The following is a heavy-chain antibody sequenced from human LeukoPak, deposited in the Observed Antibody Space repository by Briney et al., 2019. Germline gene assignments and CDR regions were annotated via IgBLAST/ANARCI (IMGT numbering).Heavy chain of an antibody. J-gene: IGHJ5*02. V-gene: IGHV4-61*01. CDR3: ARDLGDYYGPGWFDP. CDR2: IYYSGST. CDR1: GGSISSSSYY. Sequence: PSETLYLTCTVSGGSISSSSYYWSWIRQPPGKGLEWIGYIYYSGSTNYNPSLKSRVTVSVDTSKNQFSLKLSSVTAADTAVYYCARDLGDYYGPGWFDPWGQGTLVTVSS. D-gene: IGHD3-10*01.